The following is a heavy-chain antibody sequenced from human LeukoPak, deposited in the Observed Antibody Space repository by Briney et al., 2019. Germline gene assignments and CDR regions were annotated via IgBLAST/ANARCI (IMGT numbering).Heavy chain of an antibody. J-gene: IGHJ4*02. D-gene: IGHD6-13*01. Sequence: GGSLRLSCAASGFTFSSYAMSWVRQAPGKGLEWVSAISGSGGSTYYADSVKGRFTISRDNSKNTLYLQMNSLRAEDTAVYYCAKVLQQLVLSPYLDIADYWGQGTLVTVSS. CDR2: ISGSGGST. V-gene: IGHV3-23*01. CDR1: GFTFSSYA. CDR3: AKVLQQLVLSPYLDIADY.